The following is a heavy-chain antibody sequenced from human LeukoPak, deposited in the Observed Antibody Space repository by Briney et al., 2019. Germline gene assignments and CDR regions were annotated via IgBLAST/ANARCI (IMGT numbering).Heavy chain of an antibody. CDR1: GGSINTLSYY. D-gene: IGHD3-10*01. CDR3: AAYPPGVYRPVDY. V-gene: IGHV4-39*01. J-gene: IGHJ4*02. CDR2: IYYNGNA. Sequence: PSETLSLTCSVSGGSINTLSYYWGWVRQPPGKGLEWIGRIYYNGNADYNPSLKSRVTLIVDTSKNQFSLKVTSLTSADTAVYYCAAYPPGVYRPVDYWGQGTQVTVSS.